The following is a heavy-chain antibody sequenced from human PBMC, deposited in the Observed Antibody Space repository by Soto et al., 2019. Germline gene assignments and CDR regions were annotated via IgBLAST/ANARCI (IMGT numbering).Heavy chain of an antibody. CDR2: ISGSGGST. CDR1: GFTFSSYA. J-gene: IGHJ4*02. D-gene: IGHD3-10*01. V-gene: IGHV3-23*01. Sequence: EVQLLESGGGLVQPGGSLRLSCAASGFTFSSYAMSWVRQAPGRGLEWVSAISGSGGSTYYADSVKGRFTISRDNTKNTLYLQMNSLRAEDTAVYYCAKAPTNYGSGSYYYYWGQGTLVTVSS. CDR3: AKAPTNYGSGSYYYY.